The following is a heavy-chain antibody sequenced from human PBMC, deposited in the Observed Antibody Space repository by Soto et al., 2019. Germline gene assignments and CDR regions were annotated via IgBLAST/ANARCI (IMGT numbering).Heavy chain of an antibody. CDR3: ATPDSSSWYGGYGMDV. D-gene: IGHD6-13*01. V-gene: IGHV1-69*06. Sequence: GASVKVSCKASGGTFSSYAISRVRQAPGQGLEWMGGIIPIFGTANYAQKFQGRVTITADKSTSTAYMELSSLRSEDTAVYYCATPDSSSWYGGYGMDVWGQGTTVTVSS. J-gene: IGHJ6*02. CDR2: IIPIFGTA. CDR1: GGTFSSYA.